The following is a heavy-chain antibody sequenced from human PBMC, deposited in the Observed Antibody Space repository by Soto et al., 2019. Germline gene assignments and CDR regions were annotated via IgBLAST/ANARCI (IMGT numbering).Heavy chain of an antibody. D-gene: IGHD5-12*01. V-gene: IGHV4-30-2*06. Sequence: QLQLQESGSGLVKTSETLSLTCTVSGASISNGGFSWSWIRQSPGKGLEWIGYISHLESTYFHPSFNSLLTMSINTTRNQCSLKLSSVTAADMAVYYCARGGGYDSFDYWGQGVLVTVSS. CDR2: ISHLEST. CDR1: GASISNGGFS. J-gene: IGHJ4*02. CDR3: ARGGGYDSFDY.